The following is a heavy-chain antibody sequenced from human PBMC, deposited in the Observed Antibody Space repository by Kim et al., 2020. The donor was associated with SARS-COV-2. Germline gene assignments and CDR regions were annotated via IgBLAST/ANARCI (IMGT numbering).Heavy chain of an antibody. Sequence: GGSLRLSCAASGFTFSSYSMNWVRQAPGKGLEWVSSISSSSSYIYYADSVKGRFTISRDNAKNSLYLQMNSLRAEDTAVYYCARDKEWGYYGMDVWGQGTTVTVSS. J-gene: IGHJ6*02. CDR1: GFTFSSYS. CDR3: ARDKEWGYYGMDV. CDR2: ISSSSSYI. V-gene: IGHV3-21*01. D-gene: IGHD3-3*01.